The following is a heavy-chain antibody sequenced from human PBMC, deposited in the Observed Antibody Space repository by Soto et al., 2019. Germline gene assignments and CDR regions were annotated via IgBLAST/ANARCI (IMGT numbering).Heavy chain of an antibody. V-gene: IGHV3-72*01. J-gene: IGHJ4*02. CDR1: GFTFSDHY. D-gene: IGHD6-19*01. Sequence: PGGSLRLSCAASGFTFSDHYMDWVRQAPGEGLEWVGRIRNKANSYTTEYAASVKGRFTISRDDSEKSLYLQMNGLNNDDTAVYYCAREYSSGWSFQFDDWGQGTLVTVSS. CDR2: IRNKANSYTT. CDR3: AREYSSGWSFQFDD.